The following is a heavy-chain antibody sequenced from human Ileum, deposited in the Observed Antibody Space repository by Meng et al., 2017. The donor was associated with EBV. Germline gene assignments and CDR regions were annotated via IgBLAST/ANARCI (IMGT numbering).Heavy chain of an antibody. V-gene: IGHV4-4*02. CDR3: AKRTGDRGDYFDY. CDR1: GGSITNNNW. J-gene: IGHJ4*02. CDR2: ISQSGST. D-gene: IGHD7-27*01. Sequence: QVQLQESGPRLVKPSGTLTLTGAWTGGSITNNNWSWVRQPPGQGLEWIGEISQSGSTYYNPSLKSRVTISGDKSKNNFSLRLSSVTAADTAVYYCAKRTGDRGDYFDYWGQGALVTVSS.